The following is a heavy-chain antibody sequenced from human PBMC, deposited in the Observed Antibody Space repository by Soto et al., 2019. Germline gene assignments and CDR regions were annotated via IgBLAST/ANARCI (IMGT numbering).Heavy chain of an antibody. J-gene: IGHJ3*02. CDR1: GFTFSSYA. CDR2: ISYDGSNK. D-gene: IGHD6-19*01. V-gene: IGHV3-30-3*01. CDR3: ARDEQWLDDAFDI. Sequence: QVQLVESGGGVVQPGRSLRLSCAASGFTFSSYAMHWVRQAPGKGLEWVAVISYDGSNKYYADSVKGRFTISRDNSKNTLYLQMNSLRAEDTAVYYCARDEQWLDDAFDIWGQGTMVTVSS.